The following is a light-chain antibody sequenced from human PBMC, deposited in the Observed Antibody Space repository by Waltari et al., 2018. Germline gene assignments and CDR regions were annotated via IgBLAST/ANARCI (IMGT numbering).Light chain of an antibody. V-gene: IGLV4-69*01. Sequence: QLVLTQSPSASASLGASVKLTCTLSSGHSSYAIAWHQQQPEKGPRYLMKLNSDGSHSKGDGIPERFSGSSCGAERYLTISSLQSEDGADYYCQTWGTGSVVFGGGTKLTVL. CDR1: SGHSSYA. J-gene: IGLJ2*01. CDR3: QTWGTGSVV. CDR2: LNSDGSH.